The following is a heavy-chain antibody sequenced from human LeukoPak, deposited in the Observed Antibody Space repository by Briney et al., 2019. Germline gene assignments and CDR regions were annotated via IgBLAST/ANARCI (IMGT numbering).Heavy chain of an antibody. CDR3: AKDRGSSSYYYYYYYMDV. CDR1: GFSFSSYS. V-gene: IGHV3-21*01. CDR2: VSSTSNHI. D-gene: IGHD6-6*01. J-gene: IGHJ6*03. Sequence: GGSLRLSCVASGFSFSSYSINWVRQAPGKGLEWVSSVSSTSNHIYYADPVKGRFTISRDNSKNTLYLQMNSLRAEDTAVYYCAKDRGSSSYYYYYYYMDVWGKGTTVTVSS.